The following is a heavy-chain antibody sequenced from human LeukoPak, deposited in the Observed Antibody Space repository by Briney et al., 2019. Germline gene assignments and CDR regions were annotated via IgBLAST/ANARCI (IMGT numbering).Heavy chain of an antibody. CDR1: GGSTSSSHYY. Sequence: SEALSLTCTVSGGSTSSSHYYWAWIRQPPGKGLQWLGSIYYSGTTYYNPSLKSRVTVSVDTSKNQFSLKLTSVTAADTAVYSCARVGCSGGSCYGSRGAFDIWGQGTMVTVSS. CDR3: ARVGCSGGSCYGSRGAFDI. V-gene: IGHV4-39*07. J-gene: IGHJ3*02. D-gene: IGHD2-15*01. CDR2: IYYSGTT.